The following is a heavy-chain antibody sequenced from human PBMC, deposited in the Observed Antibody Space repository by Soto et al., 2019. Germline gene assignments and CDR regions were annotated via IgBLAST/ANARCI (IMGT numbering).Heavy chain of an antibody. D-gene: IGHD6-19*01. Sequence: GGSLRLSCAASGFTFSSYWMTWVRQAPGKGLEWVANIKQDGSAKYYVISVKGRFTISRDNAKNSLYLQMNSLRVEDTAVYYCASWLKTSGWYVLLEGSFDYWGQGTLVTVSS. J-gene: IGHJ4*02. CDR1: GFTFSSYW. CDR2: IKQDGSAK. CDR3: ASWLKTSGWYVLLEGSFDY. V-gene: IGHV3-7*01.